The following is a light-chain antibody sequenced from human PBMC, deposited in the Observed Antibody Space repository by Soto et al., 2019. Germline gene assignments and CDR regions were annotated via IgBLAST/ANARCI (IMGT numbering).Light chain of an antibody. CDR2: ATS. CDR3: QQRHMWPIT. V-gene: IGKV3D-20*02. CDR1: QTVSTNY. Sequence: EFVLTQSPGTLSLSPGERATLSCRASQTVSTNYLAWYQQRPGQVPRLLIYATSSRATGIPDRFSGSGSGTHFSLTITRLEPEDSAVYYCQQRHMWPITFGQGTRLEIK. J-gene: IGKJ5*01.